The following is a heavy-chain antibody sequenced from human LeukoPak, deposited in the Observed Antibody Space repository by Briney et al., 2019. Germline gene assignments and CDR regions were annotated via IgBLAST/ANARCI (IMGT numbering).Heavy chain of an antibody. V-gene: IGHV4-38-2*02. J-gene: IGHJ4*02. CDR1: GYSISSGYY. CDR2: SGST. Sequence: SETLSLTCTVSGYSISSGYYWGWIRQPPGKGLEWIGSGSTYYNPSLKSRVTISVDASKNQFSLQLNSATASDTSVYFCARARDSRGYQFKGFDYWGQGTLVTVSS. D-gene: IGHD3-22*01. CDR3: ARARDSRGYQFKGFDY.